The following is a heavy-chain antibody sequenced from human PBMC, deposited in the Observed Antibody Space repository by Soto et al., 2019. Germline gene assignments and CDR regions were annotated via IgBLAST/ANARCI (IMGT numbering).Heavy chain of an antibody. CDR2: IDPSDSYT. CDR1: GYSFTSHW. J-gene: IGHJ4*02. D-gene: IGHD6-13*01. CDR3: ARQSGASSWQVDY. V-gene: IGHV5-10-1*01. Sequence: GESLKISCKGSGYSFTSHWINWVRQMPGKGLEWMGRIDPSDSYTNYSPSLQGHVTISADKSISTAYLQWNSLKASDTAMYFCARQSGASSWQVDYWGQGTLVTGS.